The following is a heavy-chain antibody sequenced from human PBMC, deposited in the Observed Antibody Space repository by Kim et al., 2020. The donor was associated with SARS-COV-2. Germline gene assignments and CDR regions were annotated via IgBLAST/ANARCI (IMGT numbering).Heavy chain of an antibody. CDR2: IYYSGST. J-gene: IGHJ4*02. D-gene: IGHD3-10*01. V-gene: IGHV4-39*01. CDR1: GGSISSSSYY. CDR3: ARRSLLLLWFGEV. Sequence: SETLSLTCTVSGGSISSSSYYWGWIRQPPGKGLEWIGSIYYSGSTYYNPSLKSRVTISVDTSKNQFSLKLSSVTAADTAVYYCARRSLLLLWFGEVWGQGTLVTVSS.